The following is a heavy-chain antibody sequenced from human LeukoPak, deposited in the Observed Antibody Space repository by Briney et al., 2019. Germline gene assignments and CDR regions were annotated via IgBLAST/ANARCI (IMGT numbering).Heavy chain of an antibody. D-gene: IGHD4-17*01. CDR1: GGTFSSYA. J-gene: IGHJ4*02. CDR3: AREGWLGYGDYVSDY. Sequence: GASVKVSCKASGGTFSSYAISWVRQAPGQGLEWMGRIIPILGIANYAQKFQGRVTITADKSTSTAYMELSSLRSEDTAVYYCAREGWLGYGDYVSDYWGQGTLVTVSS. CDR2: IIPILGIA. V-gene: IGHV1-69*04.